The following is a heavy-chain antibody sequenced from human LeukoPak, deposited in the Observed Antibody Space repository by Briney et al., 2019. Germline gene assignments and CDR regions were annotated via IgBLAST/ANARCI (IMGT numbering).Heavy chain of an antibody. V-gene: IGHV3-48*02. CDR3: ARGQGTVTTH. CDR2: ISGSSSTI. J-gene: IGHJ4*02. D-gene: IGHD4-17*01. CDR1: GFTFSSYS. Sequence: GGSLRLSCAASGFTFSSYSMNWVRQAPGKGLEWVSYISGSSSTIYYADSVEGRFTIFRDNAQNSLFLQMDSLRDEDTAVYYCARGQGTVTTHWGQGTLVTVSS.